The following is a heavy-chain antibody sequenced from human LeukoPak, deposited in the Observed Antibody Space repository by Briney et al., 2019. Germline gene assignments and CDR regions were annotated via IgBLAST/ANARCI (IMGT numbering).Heavy chain of an antibody. D-gene: IGHD4/OR15-4a*01. CDR3: ARLNGAD. J-gene: IGHJ1*01. Sequence: SETLSLTCTGSAGSFNSYYWRWIRQPPGKGLEWIGYIDYSGSTTYNPSLKSRLTISVDTSKNQFSLKLNSVTAADTAVYYSARLNGADWGQRTLVTVSS. CDR2: IDYSGST. CDR1: AGSFNSYY. V-gene: IGHV4-59*08.